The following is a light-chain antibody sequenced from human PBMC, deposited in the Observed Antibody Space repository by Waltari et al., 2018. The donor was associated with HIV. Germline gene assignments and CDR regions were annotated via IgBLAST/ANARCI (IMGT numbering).Light chain of an antibody. J-gene: IGKJ1*01. V-gene: IGKV4-1*01. CDR2: CAS. CDR1: QSLLCTSHNDHY. Sequence: DIVMTQSPNSLSVSLGERASINCKSSQSLLCTSHNDHYLAEYQQKRGHPAKLLIYCASTRESGVPDRISCGGSGGDFNLTISSLLPEDVAIYYCRQYYGVLWTFGQGTKVEI. CDR3: RQYYGVLWT.